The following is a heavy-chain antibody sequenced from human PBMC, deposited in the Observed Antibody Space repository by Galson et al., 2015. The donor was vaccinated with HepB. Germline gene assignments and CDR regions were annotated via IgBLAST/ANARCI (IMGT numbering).Heavy chain of an antibody. CDR2: ISSSSSYI. Sequence: SLRLSCAASGFTFSSYSMNWVRQAPGKGLEWVSSISSSSSYIYYADSVKGRFTISRDNAKNSPYLQMNSLRAEDTAVYYCARALVRGVTGPYYYGMDVWGQGTTVTVSS. CDR1: GFTFSSYS. CDR3: ARALVRGVTGPYYYGMDV. V-gene: IGHV3-21*01. J-gene: IGHJ6*02. D-gene: IGHD3-10*01.